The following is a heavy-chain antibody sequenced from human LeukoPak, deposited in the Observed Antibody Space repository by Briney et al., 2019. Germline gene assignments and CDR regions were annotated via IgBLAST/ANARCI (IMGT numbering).Heavy chain of an antibody. Sequence: ASVKVSCKASGGTFSSYAISWVRQAPGQGLEWMGGIIPIFGTVNYAQKFQGRVTITTDESTSTAYMELSSLRSEDTAVYYCARGGVNWFDPWGQGTLVTVSS. V-gene: IGHV1-69*05. CDR3: ARGGVNWFDP. CDR2: IIPIFGTV. J-gene: IGHJ5*02. CDR1: GGTFSSYA. D-gene: IGHD3-10*01.